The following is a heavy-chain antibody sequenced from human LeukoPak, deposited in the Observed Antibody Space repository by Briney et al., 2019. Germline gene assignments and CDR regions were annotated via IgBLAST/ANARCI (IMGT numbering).Heavy chain of an antibody. CDR2: IYHSGST. Sequence: PSQTLSLTCAVSGGSISSSGYSWSWIRQPPGKGLEWIGYIYHSGSTYYNPSLKSRVTISVDRSKNQFSLKLSSVTAADTAMYYCARGKDYFDYWGQGTLVTVSS. V-gene: IGHV4-30-2*01. CDR3: ARGKDYFDY. CDR1: GGSISSSGYS. D-gene: IGHD2-15*01. J-gene: IGHJ4*02.